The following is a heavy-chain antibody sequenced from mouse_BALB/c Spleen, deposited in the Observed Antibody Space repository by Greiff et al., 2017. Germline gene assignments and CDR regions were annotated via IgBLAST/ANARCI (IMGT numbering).Heavy chain of an antibody. CDR3: TRYGFAY. CDR1: GYTFTSYY. J-gene: IGHJ3*01. V-gene: IGHV1S81*02. Sequence: QVQLQQSGADLVKPGASVKLSCKASGYTFTSYYMYWVKQRPGQGLEWIGEINPSNGGTNFNEKFKSKATLTVDKSSSTAYMQLSSLTSEDSAVYYCTRYGFAYWGQGTLVTVSA. CDR2: INPSNGGT.